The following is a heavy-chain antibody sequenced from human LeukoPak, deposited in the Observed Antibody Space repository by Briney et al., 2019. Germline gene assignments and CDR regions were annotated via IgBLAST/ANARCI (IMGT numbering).Heavy chain of an antibody. CDR3: ARAPDSSGWYPGAFDI. J-gene: IGHJ3*02. V-gene: IGHV4-31*03. CDR1: GGSISSGGYY. D-gene: IGHD6-19*01. CDR2: IYYSGST. Sequence: SETLSLTCTVSGGSISSGGYYWSWIRQHPGKGLEWIGYIYYSGSTYYNPSLKSRVTISVDTSKNQFSLKLSSVTAADTAVYYCARAPDSSGWYPGAFDIWGRGTMVTVSS.